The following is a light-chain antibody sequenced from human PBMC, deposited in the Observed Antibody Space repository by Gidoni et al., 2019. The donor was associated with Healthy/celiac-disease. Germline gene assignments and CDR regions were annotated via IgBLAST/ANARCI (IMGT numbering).Light chain of an antibody. V-gene: IGKV1-27*01. Sequence: IQLTPSHSSLSASVGDRVTITCRASPGISNYLAWYQQKPGKVPKLLIYAASTLQSGVPSRFSGSGSGTDFTLTISSLQPEDFATYYCQQNNSTPFTFGQGTKVEIK. J-gene: IGKJ1*01. CDR1: PGISNY. CDR3: QQNNSTPFT. CDR2: AAS.